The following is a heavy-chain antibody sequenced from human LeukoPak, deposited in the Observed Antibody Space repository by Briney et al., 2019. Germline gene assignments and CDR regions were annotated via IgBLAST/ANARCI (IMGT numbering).Heavy chain of an antibody. Sequence: PGGSLRLSCAASGFTFSSYAMSWVRQAPGKGLEWVAAISGNGGRTYYTDSVKGRFTISRDNPKNTLYLLMNSLSAEDTALYYCAKEQTSSGYFDYWGQGTLVTVSS. J-gene: IGHJ4*02. V-gene: IGHV3-23*01. CDR2: ISGNGGRT. D-gene: IGHD3-10*01. CDR3: AKEQTSSGYFDY. CDR1: GFTFSSYA.